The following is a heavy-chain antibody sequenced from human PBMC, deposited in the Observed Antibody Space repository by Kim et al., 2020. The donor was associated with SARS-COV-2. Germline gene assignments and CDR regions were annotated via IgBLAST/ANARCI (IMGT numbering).Heavy chain of an antibody. CDR1: GFTFSSSA. CDR2: MSYDGSDK. V-gene: IGHV3-30-3*01. Sequence: GGSLRLSCAASGFTFSSSAMHWVRQAPGKGLECVALMSYDGSDKNYAESVKGRFTISRDNSKNTLYLQMNSLQPQDTAVYYCAKDYYGSIDYWGQGTLVTVSS. J-gene: IGHJ4*02. CDR3: AKDYYGSIDY. D-gene: IGHD3-10*01.